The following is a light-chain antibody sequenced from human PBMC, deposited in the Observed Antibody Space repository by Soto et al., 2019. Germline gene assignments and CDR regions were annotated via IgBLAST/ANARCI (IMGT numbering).Light chain of an antibody. V-gene: IGLV2-23*02. CDR3: CSYAGSSTRWV. J-gene: IGLJ3*02. Sequence: QSVLTQPASVSGSPGQSITISCTGTSSDVGSYNLVSWYQQHPGKAPKLMIYEVSKRPSGVSNRFSGSKSGNTASLTISGLQAEDEADYYCCSYAGSSTRWVFGGRTKLTVL. CDR1: SSDVGSYNL. CDR2: EVS.